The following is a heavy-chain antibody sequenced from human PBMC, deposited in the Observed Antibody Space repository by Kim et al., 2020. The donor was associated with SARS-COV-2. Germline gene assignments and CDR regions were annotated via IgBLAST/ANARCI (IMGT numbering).Heavy chain of an antibody. CDR2: IKHSGGT. CDR1: GGSLSGYS. V-gene: IGHV4-34*01. J-gene: IGHJ6*03. Sequence: SETLSLTCAVYGGSLSGYSWSWIRQSPGKGLEWIGEIKHSGGTNYSPSLKSRVTISMDTSKNQFSLRLRSVTAADTAVYYCARGHTVVVPSPILGLGPIYYYYNMDVWGRGTTVTVSS. CDR3: ARGHTVVVPSPILGLGPIYYYYNMDV. D-gene: IGHD2-2*01.